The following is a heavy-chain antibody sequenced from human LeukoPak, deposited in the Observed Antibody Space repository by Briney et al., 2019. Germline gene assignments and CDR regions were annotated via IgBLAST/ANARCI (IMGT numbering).Heavy chain of an antibody. CDR1: GGSFSGYY. CDR3: ARRPLYDFWSFDY. CDR2: INHSGST. V-gene: IGHV4-34*01. J-gene: IGHJ4*02. D-gene: IGHD3-3*01. Sequence: SETLSLTCAVYGGSFSGYYWSWIRQPPGKGLEWIGEINHSGSTNYNPSFKSRVTISVDTSKNQFSLKLSSVTAADTAVYYCARRPLYDFWSFDYWGQGTLVTVSS.